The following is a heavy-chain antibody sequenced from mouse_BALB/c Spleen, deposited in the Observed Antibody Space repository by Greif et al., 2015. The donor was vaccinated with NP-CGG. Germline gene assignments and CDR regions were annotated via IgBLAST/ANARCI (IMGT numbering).Heavy chain of an antibody. J-gene: IGHJ2*01. V-gene: IGHV1-19*01. CDR1: GYTFTDYY. CDR3: LLLRSRYYFDY. Sequence: VQLQQSGPELVKPGASVKMSCKASGYTFTDYYMDWVKQSHGESFEWIGRVNPYNGGTSYNQKFKGKATLTVDKSSSTAYMELNSLTSEDSAVYYCLLLRSRYYFDYWGQGTTLTVSS. CDR2: VNPYNGGT. D-gene: IGHD1-1*01.